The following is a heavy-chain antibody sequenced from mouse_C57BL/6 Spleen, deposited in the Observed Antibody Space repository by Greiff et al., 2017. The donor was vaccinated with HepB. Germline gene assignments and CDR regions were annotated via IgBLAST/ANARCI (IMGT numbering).Heavy chain of an antibody. V-gene: IGHV1-4*01. CDR2: INPSSGYT. CDR3: AKEGGTYYGSSRYFNV. D-gene: IGHD1-1*01. CDR1: GYTFTSYT. Sequence: QVQLQQSGAELARPGASVKMSCKASGYTFTSYTMHWVKQRPGQGLEWIGYINPSSGYTKYNQKFKDKATLTADKSSSTAYMQLSSLTSEDSAVYYCAKEGGTYYGSSRYFNVGGTGTTVTVSS. J-gene: IGHJ1*03.